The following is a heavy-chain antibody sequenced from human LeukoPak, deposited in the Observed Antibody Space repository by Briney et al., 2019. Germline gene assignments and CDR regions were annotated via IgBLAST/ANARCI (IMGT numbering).Heavy chain of an antibody. CDR2: ISYDGSNK. D-gene: IGHD5-18*01. V-gene: IGHV3-30*03. Sequence: GGSLRLSCAASGFTFSSYGMHWVRQAPGKGLEWVAVISYDGSNKYYADSVKGRFTISRDNAKNSLYLQMNSLRAEDTAVYYCARDNVDTAMGRWGQGTLVTVSS. J-gene: IGHJ4*02. CDR1: GFTFSSYG. CDR3: ARDNVDTAMGR.